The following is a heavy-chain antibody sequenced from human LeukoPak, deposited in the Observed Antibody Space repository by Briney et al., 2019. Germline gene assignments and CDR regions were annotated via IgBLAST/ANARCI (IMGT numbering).Heavy chain of an antibody. CDR1: GFTFSHFW. J-gene: IGHJ3*02. Sequence: GGSLRLSCAASGFTFSHFWMHWVRQVPGKGLEWISYISKSTTSIYYADSVKGRFTVSRDNAKNFLYLQINSLRAEDTALYYCARDLVSATGLNAFDIWGQGTMVTVSS. CDR2: ISKSTTSI. V-gene: IGHV3-48*04. CDR3: ARDLVSATGLNAFDI. D-gene: IGHD2-21*02.